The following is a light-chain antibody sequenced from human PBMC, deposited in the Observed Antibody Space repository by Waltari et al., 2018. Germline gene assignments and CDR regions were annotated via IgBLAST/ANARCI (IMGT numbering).Light chain of an antibody. CDR3: QVWDSGSDHYV. J-gene: IGLJ1*01. CDR2: DDG. Sequence: SYELTQPPSVSVAPGQTARITCDGDKIGSKNVHWYQHKPGQAPVLVVYDDGDRPSGIPERFAGSNSGNTAALTISRVEAGDEAEYYCQVWDSGSDHYVFGTVTKVTVL. V-gene: IGLV3-21*02. CDR1: KIGSKN.